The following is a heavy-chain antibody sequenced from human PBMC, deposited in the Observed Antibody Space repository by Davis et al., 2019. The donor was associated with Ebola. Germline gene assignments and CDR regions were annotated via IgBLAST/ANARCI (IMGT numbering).Heavy chain of an antibody. J-gene: IGHJ5*01. CDR1: GYSISSGYY. CDR3: ARLDGDIVFGWFDP. D-gene: IGHD4-17*01. Sequence: SETLSLTCTVSGYSISSGYYWGWIRQPPGKGLEWIGSIYHSGSTYYNPSLKSRVTISVDTSKNQFSLKLSSVTAADTAVYYCARLDGDIVFGWFDPWGQGATVTVSS. CDR2: IYHSGST. V-gene: IGHV4-38-2*02.